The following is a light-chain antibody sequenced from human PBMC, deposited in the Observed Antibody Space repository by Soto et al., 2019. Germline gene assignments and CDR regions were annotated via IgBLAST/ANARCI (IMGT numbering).Light chain of an antibody. V-gene: IGLV2-14*01. J-gene: IGLJ1*01. CDR1: SSDVGGYNY. CDR2: DVS. CDR3: CSYAGSSTYV. Sequence: QSVLTQPASVSGSPGQSITISCTGTSSDVGGYNYVSWYQQHPGKAPKLMIYDVSNRPSGVSNRFSGSKSGNTASLTISGPRVGEGAVYSGCSYAGSSTYVFGRGTRVTVL.